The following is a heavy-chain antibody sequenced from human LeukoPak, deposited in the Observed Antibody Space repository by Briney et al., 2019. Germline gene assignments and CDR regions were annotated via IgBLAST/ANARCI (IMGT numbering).Heavy chain of an antibody. CDR2: IYYSGST. CDR1: GGSISSYY. D-gene: IGHD6-19*01. Sequence: PSETLSLTCTVSGGSISSYYWSWIRQPPGKGLEWIGYIYYSGSTNYNPSLKSRVTISVDTSKNQFSLKLSSVTAADTAVYYCARLGDKQWLYKPLDYWGQGTLVTVSS. CDR3: ARLGDKQWLYKPLDY. V-gene: IGHV4-59*01. J-gene: IGHJ4*02.